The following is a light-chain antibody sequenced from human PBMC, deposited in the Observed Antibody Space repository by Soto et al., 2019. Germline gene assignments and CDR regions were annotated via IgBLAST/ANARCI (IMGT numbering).Light chain of an antibody. CDR3: QQSYSTPFT. Sequence: DIQMTQSPSSLSASVGDRVTITCQASQNINNYLNWYQQKPGKAPKLLIYASSSLQSGVPSRFSGSGSGTDFTLTSSSLQPEDFATYYCQQSYSTPFTFGQGTRLEIK. CDR2: ASS. CDR1: QNINNY. J-gene: IGKJ5*01. V-gene: IGKV1-39*01.